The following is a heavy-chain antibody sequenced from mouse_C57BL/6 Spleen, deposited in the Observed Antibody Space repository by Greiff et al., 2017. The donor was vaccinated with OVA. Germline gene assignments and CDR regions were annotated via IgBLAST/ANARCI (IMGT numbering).Heavy chain of an antibody. J-gene: IGHJ2*01. CDR2: INSSNCGT. CDR1: GYTFSSYW. CDR3: ARTRVTTVVDHFDY. V-gene: IGHV1-53*01. Sequence: QVQLQQPGTELVKPGASVKLFCKASGYTFSSYWMHWVKQRPGQGLEWIGNINSSNCGTYHHEKFKRKAPLTVDKTSSTAYMQLSSLTSEYSAVYYCARTRVTTVVDHFDYWGQGTTLTVSS. D-gene: IGHD1-1*01.